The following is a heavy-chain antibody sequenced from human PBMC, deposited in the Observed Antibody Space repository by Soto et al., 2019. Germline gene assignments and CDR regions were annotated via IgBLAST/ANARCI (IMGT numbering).Heavy chain of an antibody. D-gene: IGHD3-3*01. V-gene: IGHV4-30-2*01. CDR1: GGSISSGTFS. Sequence: SETLSLTCAVSGGSISSGTFSWTWIRQPPGKGLEFIGSIYYTGGTYYNPSLKSRVTISLDRSKNQFSLNLSSVAAADTALYYCARGGQDFWSGPFDYWGRGALVTVSS. J-gene: IGHJ4*02. CDR3: ARGGQDFWSGPFDY. CDR2: IYYTGGT.